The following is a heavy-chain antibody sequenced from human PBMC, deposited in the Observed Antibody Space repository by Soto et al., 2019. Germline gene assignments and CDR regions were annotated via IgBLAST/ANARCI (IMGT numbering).Heavy chain of an antibody. Sequence: QVQLQESGPGLVKPSQTLSLTCTVSGGSISSGDYYWGWIRQPPGKGLEWIGYIYYSGSTYYNPSLKSRVTISVDTSKNQFSLKLSSVTAADTAVYYCARNVPSSGYPPVAFDIWGQGTMVTVSS. CDR2: IYYSGST. D-gene: IGHD3-22*01. CDR3: ARNVPSSGYPPVAFDI. V-gene: IGHV4-30-4*01. CDR1: GGSISSGDYY. J-gene: IGHJ3*02.